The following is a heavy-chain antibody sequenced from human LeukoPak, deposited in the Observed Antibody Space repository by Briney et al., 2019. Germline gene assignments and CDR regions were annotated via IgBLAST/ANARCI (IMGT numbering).Heavy chain of an antibody. D-gene: IGHD5-12*01. J-gene: IGHJ4*02. CDR2: ISAQNGNT. Sequence: ASVKVSCKASGYVFTSYGISWVRQAPGQGLEWMGWISAQNGNTNYVQQFLGRVTMTRDTSASTAYMELRSLKSDDTAVYYCARESNGGYGFDYWGQGTLVTVAS. CDR3: ARESNGGYGFDY. CDR1: GYVFTSYG. V-gene: IGHV1-18*01.